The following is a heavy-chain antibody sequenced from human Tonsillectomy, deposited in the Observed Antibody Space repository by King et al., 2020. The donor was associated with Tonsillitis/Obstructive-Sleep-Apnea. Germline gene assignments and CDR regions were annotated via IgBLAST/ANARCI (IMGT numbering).Heavy chain of an antibody. D-gene: IGHD2-2*01. Sequence: VQLVESGAEVKKPGESLRISCKGSGYSFTSYWISWVRQMPGKGLEWMGRIDPSDSYTNYSPSFQGHVTISADKSISTAYLQWSSLEASDTAMYYCARLEASSRLDYYYYCMDVWGQGTTVTVSS. CDR2: IDPSDSYT. CDR1: GYSFTSYW. CDR3: ARLEASSRLDYYYYCMDV. V-gene: IGHV5-10-1*03. J-gene: IGHJ6*02.